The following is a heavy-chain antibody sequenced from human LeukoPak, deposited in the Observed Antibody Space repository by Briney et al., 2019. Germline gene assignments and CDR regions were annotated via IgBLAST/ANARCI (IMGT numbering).Heavy chain of an antibody. CDR1: GFTFSSYG. D-gene: IGHD3-10*01. V-gene: IGHV3-30*02. CDR3: AKQLAWFGELYYGMDV. J-gene: IGHJ6*02. Sequence: GGSLRLSCAASGFTFSSYGMHWVRQAPGKGLEWVAFIRYDGSNKYYADSVKGRFTISRDNSKNTLYLQMNSLSAEDTAVYYCAKQLAWFGELYYGMDVWGQGTTVTVSS. CDR2: IRYDGSNK.